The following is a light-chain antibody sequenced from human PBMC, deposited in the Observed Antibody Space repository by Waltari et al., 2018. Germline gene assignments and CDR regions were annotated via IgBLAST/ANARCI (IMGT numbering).Light chain of an antibody. J-gene: IGKJ4*01. CDR3: QEYDSLPIT. Sequence: DIQLTQSPSTLPASVGDRVTITCRASQYVKNNLVWFQQKPGKAPKVLIHKASRLESGVPSRFSGSGFGTEFILSISSLQPDDFATYYCQEYDSLPITFGGGTKVEIK. V-gene: IGKV1-5*03. CDR2: KAS. CDR1: QYVKNN.